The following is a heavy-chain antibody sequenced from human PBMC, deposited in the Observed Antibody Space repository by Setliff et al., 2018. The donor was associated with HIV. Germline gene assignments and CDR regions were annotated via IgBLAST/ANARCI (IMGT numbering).Heavy chain of an antibody. CDR3: ASLATTRWDY. D-gene: IGHD2-15*01. CDR1: GYTFTGYY. V-gene: IGHV1-2*06. J-gene: IGHJ4*02. Sequence: ASVKVSCKASGYTFTGYYIHWVRQAPGQGLEWMGRINPNSDATDYAQKFQGRVTMTRDTSIRTAYMELSSLTSDDTAVYYCASLATTRWDYWGRGTLVTVSS. CDR2: INPNSDAT.